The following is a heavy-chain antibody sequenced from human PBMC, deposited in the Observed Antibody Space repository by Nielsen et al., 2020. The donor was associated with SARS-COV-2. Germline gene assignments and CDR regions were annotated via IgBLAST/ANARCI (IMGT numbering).Heavy chain of an antibody. J-gene: IGHJ4*02. CDR3: AKITVTHDY. V-gene: IGHV3-30*18. CDR2: ISYDGSNK. CDR1: GFTFSSYG. Sequence: GESLKISCAASGFTFSSYGMHWVRQAPGKGLEWVAVISYDGSNKYYADSVKGRFTISRDNSKNTLYLQMNSLRAEDTAVYYCAKITVTHDYWGQGTLVTVSS. D-gene: IGHD4-17*01.